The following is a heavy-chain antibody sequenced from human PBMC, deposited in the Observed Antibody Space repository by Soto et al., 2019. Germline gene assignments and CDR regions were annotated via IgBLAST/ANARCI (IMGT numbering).Heavy chain of an antibody. CDR1: GDSISSYY. J-gene: IGHJ4*02. Sequence: SETLSLTCSVSGDSISSYYWSWIRQPAGKGLEWIGRIYTSEDTNYNPSLKSRVTMSVDTSKNQFSLRLSSVTAADTAVYYCSREYTKTVDGPTPYYFDYWGQGTLVTVSS. CDR3: SREYTKTVDGPTPYYFDY. V-gene: IGHV4-4*07. D-gene: IGHD6-19*01. CDR2: IYTSEDT.